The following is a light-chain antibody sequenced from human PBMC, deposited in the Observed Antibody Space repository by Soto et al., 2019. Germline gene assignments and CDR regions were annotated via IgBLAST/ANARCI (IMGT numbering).Light chain of an antibody. V-gene: IGKV1-5*01. CDR3: QQLNSYPLT. Sequence: DIQMTQSPSTLSASVGDRVTITCRASQSINSWLAWYQQKPGKAPNLLIYDASSLESGVPSRFSGSGSGTEFTLTINRLQPDDFATYYCQQLNSYPLTFGGGTKVEIK. J-gene: IGKJ4*01. CDR2: DAS. CDR1: QSINSW.